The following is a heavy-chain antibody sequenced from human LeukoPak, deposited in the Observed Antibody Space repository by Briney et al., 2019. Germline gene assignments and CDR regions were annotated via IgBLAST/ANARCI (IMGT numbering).Heavy chain of an antibody. D-gene: IGHD3-22*01. J-gene: IGHJ3*02. V-gene: IGHV4-4*07. Sequence: SETLSLTCTVSGGSISSYYWSWLRQPAGKGLEWIGRIYTSGSTNYNPSLKSRVTMSVDTSKNQFSLKLGSVTAADTAVYYCARDGPYDSSGYYYLDAFDIWGQGTMVTVSS. CDR3: ARDGPYDSSGYYYLDAFDI. CDR1: GGSISSYY. CDR2: IYTSGST.